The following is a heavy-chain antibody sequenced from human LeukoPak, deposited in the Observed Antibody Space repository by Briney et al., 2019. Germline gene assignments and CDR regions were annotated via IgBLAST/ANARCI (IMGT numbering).Heavy chain of an antibody. CDR2: ISSSGSTI. J-gene: IGHJ4*02. V-gene: IGHV3-11*01. D-gene: IGHD3-16*02. CDR1: GFTFSDYY. CDR3: ARAKHYDYVWGSYRYNPSFDY. Sequence: PGGSLRLSCAASGFTFSDYYMSWIRQAPGKGLEWVSYISSSGSTIYYADSVKGRFTISRDNAKNSLYLQMNSLRVEDTAVYYCARAKHYDYVWGSYRYNPSFDYWGQGTLVTVSS.